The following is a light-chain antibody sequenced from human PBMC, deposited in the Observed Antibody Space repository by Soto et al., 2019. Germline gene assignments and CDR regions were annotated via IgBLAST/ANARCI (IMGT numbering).Light chain of an antibody. CDR2: EAS. V-gene: IGKV3-11*01. Sequence: EIVLTQSPGTLSLSPGERATLSCRASESVSSNLAWYQQKPGQAPRLLMYEASNRATGIPARFSGGGSGTDFTLTISSLEPEDFAVYYCQQRSDWPWTFGQGTKVDI. J-gene: IGKJ1*01. CDR3: QQRSDWPWT. CDR1: ESVSSN.